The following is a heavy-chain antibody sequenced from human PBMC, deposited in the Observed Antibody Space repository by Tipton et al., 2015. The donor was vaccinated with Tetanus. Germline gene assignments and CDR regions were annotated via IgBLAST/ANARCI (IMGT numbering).Heavy chain of an antibody. V-gene: IGHV3-21*01. CDR1: GFTFSGFY. CDR3: ARDQIVEQATRDHDYGVDV. J-gene: IGHJ6*02. D-gene: IGHD3-22*01. CDR2: ISSGSTYI. Sequence: SLRLSCAGSGFTFSGFYMNWVRQAPGKGLEWVSSISSGSTYIYYADSVKGRFTISRDNAKNSLYLLMDSLRAEDTAVYYCARDQIVEQATRDHDYGVDVWGQGTTVTVSS.